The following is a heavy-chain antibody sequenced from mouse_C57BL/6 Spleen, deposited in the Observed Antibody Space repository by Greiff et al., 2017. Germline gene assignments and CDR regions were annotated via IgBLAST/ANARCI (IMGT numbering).Heavy chain of an antibody. J-gene: IGHJ2*01. V-gene: IGHV1-61*01. Sequence: QVQLQQPGAELVRPGSSVKLSCKASGYTFTSYWLDWVKQRPGQGLEWIGNIYPSDSETHYNQKFKDKATLTVDKSSSTAYMQLSSLTSEDSAVYYCARRVNSFDYWGQGTTLTVSS. CDR2: IYPSDSET. CDR3: ARRVNSFDY. D-gene: IGHD2-12*01. CDR1: GYTFTSYW.